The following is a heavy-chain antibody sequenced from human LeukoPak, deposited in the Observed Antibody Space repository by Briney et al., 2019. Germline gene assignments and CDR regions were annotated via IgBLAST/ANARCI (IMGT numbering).Heavy chain of an antibody. Sequence: GRSLRLSCAASGFTFSSYGMHWVRQAPGKGLEWVTVISYDGSNKYYADSVKGRFTISRDNSKNTLYLQMNSLRAEDTAVYYCAELGITMIGGVWGKGTTVTISS. CDR3: AELGITMIGGV. CDR1: GFTFSSYG. J-gene: IGHJ6*04. CDR2: ISYDGSNK. V-gene: IGHV3-30*18. D-gene: IGHD3-10*02.